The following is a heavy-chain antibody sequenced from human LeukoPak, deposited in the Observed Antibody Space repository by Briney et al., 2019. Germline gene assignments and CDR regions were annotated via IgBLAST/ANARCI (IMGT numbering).Heavy chain of an antibody. CDR3: ARDKAVAGYYYYYGMDV. CDR2: ISAYNGNT. D-gene: IGHD6-19*01. V-gene: IGHV1-18*01. J-gene: IGHJ6*02. CDR1: GYTLTELS. Sequence: ASVKVSCKVSGYTLTELSMHWVRQAPGQGLEWMGWISAYNGNTNYAQKLQGRVTMTTDTSTSTAYMELRSLRSDDTAVYYCARDKAVAGYYYYYGMDVWGQGTTVTVSS.